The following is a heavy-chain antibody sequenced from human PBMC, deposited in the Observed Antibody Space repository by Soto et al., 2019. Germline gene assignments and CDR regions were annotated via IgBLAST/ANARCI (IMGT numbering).Heavy chain of an antibody. Sequence: GGSLRLSCAGSGFTFSSHWMSWVRQAPGKGLEWVANIKQDGSEKNYVDSVKGRFTISRDNAKNSLYLQMNSLRAEDTAVYYCARYVDVAYWGQGTLVTVSS. J-gene: IGHJ4*02. D-gene: IGHD5-12*01. V-gene: IGHV3-7*01. CDR2: IKQDGSEK. CDR1: GFTFSSHW. CDR3: ARYVDVAY.